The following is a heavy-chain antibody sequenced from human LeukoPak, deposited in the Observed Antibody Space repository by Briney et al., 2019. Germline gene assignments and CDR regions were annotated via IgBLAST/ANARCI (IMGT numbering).Heavy chain of an antibody. CDR2: ISTTGTT. D-gene: IGHD3-22*01. V-gene: IGHV4-61*02. J-gene: IGHJ4*02. CDR3: ASSYYDSSGYYYGLLSY. CDR1: GGSISSGSYH. Sequence: SHTHTHTRTVSGGSISSGSYHRTWIHPPAPKELEWIGRISTTGTTTYNPSLKSPVTISVDTSKNQSPLKLSSVTAADTAVYYCASSYYDSSGYYYGLLSYWGQGTLVTVSS.